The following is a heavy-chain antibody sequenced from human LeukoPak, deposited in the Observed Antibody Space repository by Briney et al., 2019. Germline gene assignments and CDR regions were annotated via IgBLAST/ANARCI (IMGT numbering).Heavy chain of an antibody. V-gene: IGHV3-48*03. CDR1: GFTFSSYE. CDR2: ISSSGSTI. Sequence: GGSLRLSCAASGFTFSSYEMNWVRQAPGKGLEWVSYISSSGSTIYYADSVKGRFIISRDNSKNTLYLQMNSLRAEDTAVYYCAKLVVAATNNAFDIWGQGTMVTVSS. J-gene: IGHJ3*02. D-gene: IGHD2-15*01. CDR3: AKLVVAATNNAFDI.